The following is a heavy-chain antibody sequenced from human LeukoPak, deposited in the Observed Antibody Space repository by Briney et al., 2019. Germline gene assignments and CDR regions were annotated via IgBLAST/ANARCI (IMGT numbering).Heavy chain of an antibody. CDR3: AREAYHYYMDV. V-gene: IGHV4-4*07. CDR2: IYSSGTT. J-gene: IGHJ6*03. Sequence: SETLSLTCAVSGGSFSGYYWSWIRQPAGKGLEWIGRIYSSGTTNHNPSLRSRVTMSVDTSNNQISLKLSSVTAADTAVYYCAREAYHYYMDVWGKGTTVTVSS. CDR1: GGSFSGYY.